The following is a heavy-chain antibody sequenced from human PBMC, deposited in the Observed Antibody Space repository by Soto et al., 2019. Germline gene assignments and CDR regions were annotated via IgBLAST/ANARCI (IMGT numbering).Heavy chain of an antibody. D-gene: IGHD1-26*01. Sequence: EVQLLESGGGLVQPGVSLRLSCAASGFTFSSYALSWVRQTPGKGLEWDSAISGSGGSTYYADSVKGRFTISRDTSKHTLYLQMNSPRAEDTAVSYCAKDRERIWRFLFFDCWSQGTLVTVAS. V-gene: IGHV3-23*01. J-gene: IGHJ4*02. CDR2: ISGSGGST. CDR3: AKDRERIWRFLFFDC. CDR1: GFTFSSYA.